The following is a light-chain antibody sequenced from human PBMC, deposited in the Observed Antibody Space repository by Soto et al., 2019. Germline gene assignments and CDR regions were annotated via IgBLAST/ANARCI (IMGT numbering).Light chain of an antibody. Sequence: EILMSQSPATLSVSPGERATLSCRARQSVSTNLAWYQQKPGQAPRLLIHGASIRATGIPARFSGSGSRTEFTLTISSLQSEDFAVYYCQQYNNWPPYTLGQGTKVDI. V-gene: IGKV3-15*01. CDR3: QQYNNWPPYT. CDR1: QSVSTN. CDR2: GAS. J-gene: IGKJ2*01.